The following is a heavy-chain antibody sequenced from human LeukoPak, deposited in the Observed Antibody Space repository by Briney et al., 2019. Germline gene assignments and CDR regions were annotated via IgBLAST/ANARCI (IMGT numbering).Heavy chain of an antibody. CDR2: ISDSGVST. D-gene: IGHD6-19*01. Sequence: GGSLRLSCAASGFTFSSHAMSWVRQAAGKGLEWVSTISDSGVSTYYADSVKGRFTISRDNSKNTLYMQMNSLRAGDTAVYYCVKDLSSSGFRIDYWGQGTLVTVSS. CDR1: GFTFSSHA. CDR3: VKDLSSSGFRIDY. V-gene: IGHV3-23*01. J-gene: IGHJ4*02.